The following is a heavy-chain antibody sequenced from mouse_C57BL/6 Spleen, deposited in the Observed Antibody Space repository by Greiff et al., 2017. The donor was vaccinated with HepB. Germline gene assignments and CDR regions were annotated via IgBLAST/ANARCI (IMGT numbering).Heavy chain of an antibody. CDR2: IDPENGDT. D-gene: IGHD2-3*01. CDR1: GFNIKDDY. CDR3: TFYDGYYAGY. V-gene: IGHV14-4*01. Sequence: VHVKQSGAELVRPGASVKLSCTASGFNIKDDYMHWVKQRPEQGLEWIGWIDPENGDTEYASKFQGKATITADTSSNTAYLQLSSLTSEDTAVYYCTFYDGYYAGYWGQGTTLTVSS. J-gene: IGHJ2*01.